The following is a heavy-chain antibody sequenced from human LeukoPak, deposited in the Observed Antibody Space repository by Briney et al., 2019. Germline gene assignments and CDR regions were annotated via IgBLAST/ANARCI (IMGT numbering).Heavy chain of an antibody. Sequence: SETLSLTCTVSGGSISSVKDYWAWIRQPPGKGLEWIASGDYSGGTYYNPSLESRVTISADTSKNQISLKLSFVTAADTAVYYYAREDGEEYSSGWYKRNYFDNWGQGTRVTVSS. D-gene: IGHD6-19*01. CDR2: GDYSGGT. CDR1: GGSISSVKDY. V-gene: IGHV4-39*07. CDR3: AREDGEEYSSGWYKRNYFDN. J-gene: IGHJ4*02.